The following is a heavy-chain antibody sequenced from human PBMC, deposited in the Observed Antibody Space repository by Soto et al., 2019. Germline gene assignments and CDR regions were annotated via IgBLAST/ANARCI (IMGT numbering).Heavy chain of an antibody. Sequence: SETLSLTCTVSGGSISSSSYYWGWIRQPPGKGLEWIGSIYYSGSTYYNPSLKSRVTISVDTSKSQFSLKLSSVTAADTAVYYCARLNSIAVAGRLDYWGQGTLVTVSS. J-gene: IGHJ4*02. CDR2: IYYSGST. D-gene: IGHD6-19*01. CDR1: GGSISSSSYY. CDR3: ARLNSIAVAGRLDY. V-gene: IGHV4-39*01.